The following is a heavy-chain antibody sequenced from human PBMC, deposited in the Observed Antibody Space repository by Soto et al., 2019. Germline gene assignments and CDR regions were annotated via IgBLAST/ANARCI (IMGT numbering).Heavy chain of an antibody. Sequence: EVQLLESGGGLVQPGGSLRLSCVASGFTFSSYAMNWVRQAPGKGLEWVSVISGSGDSTYYADSVKGRFTISRDNSKNTLYLQMNSLRAEDTPVYYCARRERGWYFDLWGRGTLVTVSS. CDR1: GFTFSSYA. J-gene: IGHJ2*01. V-gene: IGHV3-23*01. CDR3: ARRERGWYFDL. CDR2: ISGSGDST.